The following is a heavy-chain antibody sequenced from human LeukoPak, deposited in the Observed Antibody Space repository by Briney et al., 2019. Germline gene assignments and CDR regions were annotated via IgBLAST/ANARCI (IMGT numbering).Heavy chain of an antibody. Sequence: GGSLRLSCAASGFTFSNYAMSWVRQAPGKGLEWVSAISGSGGSTYYADSVKGRFTISRDNSKNTLYLQMNSLRAEDTAVYYCAKARATYSSWLDAFDIWGQGTMVTVSS. CDR1: GFTFSNYA. D-gene: IGHD6-6*01. CDR2: ISGSGGST. V-gene: IGHV3-23*01. CDR3: AKARATYSSWLDAFDI. J-gene: IGHJ3*02.